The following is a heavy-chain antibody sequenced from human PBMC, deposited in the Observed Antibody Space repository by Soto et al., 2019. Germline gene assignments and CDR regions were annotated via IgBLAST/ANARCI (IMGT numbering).Heavy chain of an antibody. D-gene: IGHD2-2*01. CDR3: VRKYPGTRPFDY. J-gene: IGHJ4*01. CDR1: GFTFNSYA. CDR2: IGTDGNT. V-gene: IGHV3-23*01. Sequence: WGSLRLSCAASGFTFNSYAMNWVRQAPGKGLAWVSAIGTDGNTYYANSVKGRFTISRDNSRTTLYLQMNSLRVEDTALYYCVRKYPGTRPFDYWGQGTLVTVSS.